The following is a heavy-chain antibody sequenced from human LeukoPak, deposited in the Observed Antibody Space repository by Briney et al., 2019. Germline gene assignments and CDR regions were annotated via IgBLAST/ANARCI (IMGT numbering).Heavy chain of an antibody. V-gene: IGHV1-18*01. CDR3: ARDSSHFWSGYRS. J-gene: IGHJ4*02. D-gene: IGHD3-3*02. CDR2: ISAYNGNT. Sequence: ASVKASCKASGYTFTSYGVSWVRQAPGQGLEWMGWISAYNGNTNYAQKLQGRVTMTTDTSTSTAYMELRSLRSDDTAVYYCARDSSHFWSGYRSWGQGTLVTVSS. CDR1: GYTFTSYG.